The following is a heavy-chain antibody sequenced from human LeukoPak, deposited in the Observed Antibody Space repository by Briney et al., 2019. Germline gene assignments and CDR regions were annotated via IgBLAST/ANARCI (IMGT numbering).Heavy chain of an antibody. J-gene: IGHJ6*03. Sequence: GGSLRLSCAASGFTFDDYAMRWVRQAPGKGLEWVSGISWNSGNIGYADSVKGRFTISRDNAKNSLYLQMNSLRAEDTALYYCARLDYYYYMDVWGKGTTVTVSS. V-gene: IGHV3-9*01. CDR3: ARLDYYYYMDV. CDR1: GFTFDDYA. D-gene: IGHD6-6*01. CDR2: ISWNSGNI.